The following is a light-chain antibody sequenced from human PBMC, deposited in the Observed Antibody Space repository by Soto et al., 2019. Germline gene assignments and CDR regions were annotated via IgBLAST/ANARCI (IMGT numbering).Light chain of an antibody. CDR2: GAS. V-gene: IGKV1-6*01. CDR1: QDIGND. J-gene: IGKJ4*01. CDR3: LQDYNYPLS. Sequence: AIQMTQSPSSLSASVGDGVTITCRASQDIGNDLAWYQHKPGKVPKLLIYGASTLQFGVPSRFSGSGSGTDFTLTVSSLQPEDFATYYCLQDYNYPLSFGGGTKVEIK.